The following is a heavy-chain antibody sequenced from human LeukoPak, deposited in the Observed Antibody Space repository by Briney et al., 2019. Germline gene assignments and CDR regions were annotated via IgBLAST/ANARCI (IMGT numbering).Heavy chain of an antibody. Sequence: ASVKVSCKASGYTFPNYYLHWVRQAPGQGLEWMGCVNPNNGDTNYSQKLQGRVTMTTDTSTSTAYMELRSLRSDDTAVYYCAREIYGDYVWFDPWGQGTLVTVSS. V-gene: IGHV1-18*04. J-gene: IGHJ5*02. D-gene: IGHD4-17*01. CDR1: GYTFPNYY. CDR3: AREIYGDYVWFDP. CDR2: VNPNNGDT.